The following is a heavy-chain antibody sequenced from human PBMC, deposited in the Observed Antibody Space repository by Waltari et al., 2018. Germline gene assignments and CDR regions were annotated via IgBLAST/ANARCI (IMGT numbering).Heavy chain of an antibody. V-gene: IGHV1-2*02. D-gene: IGHD6-13*01. Sequence: QVQLVQSGAEVKKPGASVKGACKPSGYACTAHYIPLGRQAPGQGLEWMGWINPNSGGTNYAQKFQGRVTMTRDTSISTAYMELSRLRSDDTAVYYCARLIEVAAAGRDYWGQGTLVTISS. CDR1: GYACTAHY. CDR3: ARLIEVAAAGRDY. CDR2: INPNSGGT. J-gene: IGHJ4*02.